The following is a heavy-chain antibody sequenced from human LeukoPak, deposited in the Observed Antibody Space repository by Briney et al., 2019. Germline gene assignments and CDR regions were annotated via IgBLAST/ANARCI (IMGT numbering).Heavy chain of an antibody. Sequence: PGGSLRLSCAASGFTVSSNYMSWVRQAPGKGLEWVSVIYSGGSTYYADSVKGRFTISRDNSKNTLYLQMNSLRAEDTAVYYCARDTRIVGIPGAFDIWGQGTMVTVSS. CDR3: ARDTRIVGIPGAFDI. V-gene: IGHV3-66*01. CDR2: IYSGGST. CDR1: GFTVSSNY. J-gene: IGHJ3*02. D-gene: IGHD1-26*01.